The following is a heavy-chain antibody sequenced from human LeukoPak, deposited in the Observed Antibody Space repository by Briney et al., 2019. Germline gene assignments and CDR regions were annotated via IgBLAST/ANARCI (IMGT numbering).Heavy chain of an antibody. CDR3: ARHMGGFDY. V-gene: IGHV4-39*01. CDR2: IHYSGST. D-gene: IGHD3-16*01. J-gene: IGHJ4*02. Sequence: PSETLSLTCTVSGGSLSSSSHYWGWIRQPPGKGLEWIGNIHYSGSTHYNPSLKSRVTISVDASKNQLSLKLSSVTAADTAVYYCARHMGGFDYWGQGTLVTVSS. CDR1: GGSLSSSSHY.